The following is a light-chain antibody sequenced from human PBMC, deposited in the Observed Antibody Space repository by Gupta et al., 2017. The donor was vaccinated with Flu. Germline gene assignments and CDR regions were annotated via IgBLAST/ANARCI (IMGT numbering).Light chain of an antibody. J-gene: IGKJ2*01. CDR3: QNENNAPNT. CDR1: QGISNY. CDR2: AAS. V-gene: IGKV1-27*01. Sequence: PSSLSASVGDRVTITCRASQGISNYLAWYQQKPGKGPKLLIYAASTVQSGVPSRFIGSGSGTDFTLTISSLQPEDVATYYCQNENNAPNTFGQGTKLEIK.